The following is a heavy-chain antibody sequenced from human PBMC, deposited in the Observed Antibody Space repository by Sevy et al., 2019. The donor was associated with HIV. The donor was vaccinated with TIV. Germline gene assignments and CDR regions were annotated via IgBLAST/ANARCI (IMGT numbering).Heavy chain of an antibody. V-gene: IGHV1-18*04. Sequence: ASVKVSCKTSGYTFDNFDITWVRQAPGQGLESMGWISRHNYKTTSAQRLQDRVTLTTDTSTTTAYLELRNLRPDDTAVYYCARGVRRLICNRPYFDSWGQGTQVTASS. CDR3: ARGVRRLICNRPYFDS. CDR2: ISRHNYKT. CDR1: GYTFDNFD. J-gene: IGHJ4*02. D-gene: IGHD6-19*01.